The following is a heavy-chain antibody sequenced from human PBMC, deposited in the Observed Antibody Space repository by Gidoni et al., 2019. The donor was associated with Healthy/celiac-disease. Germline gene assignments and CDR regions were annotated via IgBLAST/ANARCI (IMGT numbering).Heavy chain of an antibody. V-gene: IGHV3-23*01. CDR2: IRGIGGTT. J-gene: IGHJ4*02. CDR1: GFTFSSYA. Sequence: EVQLLESGGGLVQPGGSLRLHCSASGFTFSSYAMPWVRQAPGKGLEWVSGIRGIGGTTYYADSVKGRFTISRDNSKNTLYLQMNSLRAEDTAVYYCAKPWGYFEYWGQGTLVTVSS. CDR3: AKPWGYFEY. D-gene: IGHD7-27*01.